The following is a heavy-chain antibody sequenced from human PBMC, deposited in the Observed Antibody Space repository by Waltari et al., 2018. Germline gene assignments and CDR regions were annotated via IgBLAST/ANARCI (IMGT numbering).Heavy chain of an antibody. CDR1: GYSISSGYY. CDR3: ARDFTESSGFYYYYMDV. CDR2: IDHGGST. J-gene: IGHJ6*03. D-gene: IGHD3-22*01. Sequence: QVQLQESGPGLVKPSETLSLTCAVSGYSISSGYYWGWIRQRTGKGLECSGRIDHGGSTSYNPSLNIRVTISVATVKKQFSLKLSSVTAADTAVYYCARDFTESSGFYYYYMDVWGKGTTVTVSS. V-gene: IGHV4-38-2*02.